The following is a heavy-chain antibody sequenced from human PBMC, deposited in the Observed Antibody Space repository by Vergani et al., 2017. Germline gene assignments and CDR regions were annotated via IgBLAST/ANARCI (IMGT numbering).Heavy chain of an antibody. D-gene: IGHD6-13*01. CDR1: GFTFSSYG. V-gene: IGHV3-30*02. Sequence: QVQLVESGGGVVQPGGSLRLSCAASGFTFSSYGMHWVRQDPGKGLEWVAFIRYDGSKKYYADSVKGRFTISRDNSKNTLYLQMNSLRAEDTAVYYCAKGCSYSSSWYWGKYFQHWGQGTLVTVSS. CDR2: IRYDGSKK. CDR3: AKGCSYSSSWYWGKYFQH. J-gene: IGHJ1*01.